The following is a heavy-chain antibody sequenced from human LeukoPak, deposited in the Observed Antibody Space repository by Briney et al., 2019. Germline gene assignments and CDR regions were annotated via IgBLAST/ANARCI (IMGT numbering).Heavy chain of an antibody. CDR3: ARDGGCGSSTGCYPDAFHI. CDR2: IYYSGRA. CDR1: GGSLSDNY. J-gene: IGHJ3*02. D-gene: IGHD2-2*01. V-gene: IGHV4-59*01. Sequence: SETLSLTCTVSGGSLSDNYWSWARQPPGKGLEWIGYIYYSGRANYNPSLASRVTMSVDTSKNQFSLKLNSVTAADTAVYYCARDGGCGSSTGCYPDAFHIWGQGTMVTVSS.